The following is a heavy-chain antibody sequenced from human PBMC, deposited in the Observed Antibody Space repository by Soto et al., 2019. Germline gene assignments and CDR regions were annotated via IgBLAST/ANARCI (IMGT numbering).Heavy chain of an antibody. CDR1: GFTFSRYG. D-gene: IGHD1-26*01. V-gene: IGHV3-21*04. Sequence: GGSLRLSCVASGFTFSRYGMNWLRQAPGKGLEWVASISSSTSYVYYADSVKGRFSTSRDTSRNTVYLQMNNLRADDTAIYYCAKWTYLDFWGQGTRVTVSS. CDR3: AKWTYLDF. J-gene: IGHJ4*02. CDR2: ISSSTSYV.